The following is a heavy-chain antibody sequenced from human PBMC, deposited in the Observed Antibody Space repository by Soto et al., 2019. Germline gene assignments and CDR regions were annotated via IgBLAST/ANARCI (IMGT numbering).Heavy chain of an antibody. Sequence: QVQLQESGPGLVKPSQTLSLTCTVSGGSISSGGYYWSWIRQHPGKGLEWIGYIYYSGSTYYNPSLKSRVTISVDTSKNQFSLKLSSVTAADTDVYYCARDRMVRGVISHFDYWGQGTLVTVSS. CDR1: GGSISSGGYY. V-gene: IGHV4-31*03. CDR2: IYYSGST. J-gene: IGHJ4*02. D-gene: IGHD3-10*01. CDR3: ARDRMVRGVISHFDY.